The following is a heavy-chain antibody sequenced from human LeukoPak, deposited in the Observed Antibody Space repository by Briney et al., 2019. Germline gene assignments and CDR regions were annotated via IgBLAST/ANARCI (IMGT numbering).Heavy chain of an antibody. D-gene: IGHD2-21*02. CDR2: ISSSGSTI. CDR3: ARSMFLAYCGGDCYSPPDY. Sequence: GGSLRLSCAASGFTFSSYEMNRVRQAPGKGLEWVSYISSSGSTIYYADSVKGRFTISRDNAKNSLYLQMNSLRAEDTAVYYCARSMFLAYCGGDCYSPPDYWGQGTLVTVSS. V-gene: IGHV3-48*03. J-gene: IGHJ4*02. CDR1: GFTFSSYE.